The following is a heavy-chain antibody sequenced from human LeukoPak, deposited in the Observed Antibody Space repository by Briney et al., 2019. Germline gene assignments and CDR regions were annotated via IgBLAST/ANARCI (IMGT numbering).Heavy chain of an antibody. V-gene: IGHV6-1*01. J-gene: IGHJ3*01. D-gene: IGHD3-10*01. CDR1: GDTVSSNSAA. CDR2: AYYRSKRSY. Sequence: SQTLSLTCAISGDTVSSNSAAWNWIRQSPSRGLEWLGRAYYRSKRSYDYGVSVKSRITINPDTSRNQFSLHLNSVTPEDTAVYFCVRRIWFGDLTPGAFDVWGQGTMATVSS. CDR3: VRRIWFGDLTPGAFDV.